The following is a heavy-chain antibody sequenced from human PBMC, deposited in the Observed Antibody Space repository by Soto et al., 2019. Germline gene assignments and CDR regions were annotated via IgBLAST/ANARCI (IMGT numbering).Heavy chain of an antibody. Sequence: PGGSLRLSCAASGFTFSTYAMSWVRQAPGKGLEWVSAISGSGGNTYFADSVKGRFTISRDNSKNTLYLQMSSLRAEDTAVYYCAKTPSYSSSWYYFDYWGQGTLVTVSS. V-gene: IGHV3-23*01. CDR2: ISGSGGNT. J-gene: IGHJ4*02. D-gene: IGHD6-13*01. CDR1: GFTFSTYA. CDR3: AKTPSYSSSWYYFDY.